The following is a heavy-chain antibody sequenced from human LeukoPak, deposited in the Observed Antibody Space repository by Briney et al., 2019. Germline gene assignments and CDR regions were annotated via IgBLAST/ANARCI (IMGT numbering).Heavy chain of an antibody. V-gene: IGHV4-39*01. J-gene: IGHJ4*02. D-gene: IGHD3-22*01. CDR3: AGGSGSGYYYRLDY. CDR1: GGSISSSSYY. Sequence: PSETLSLTCTVSGGSISSSSYYWGWIRQPPGKGLEWIGSIYYSGSTYYNPSLKSRVTISVDTSKNQFSLKLSSVTAADTAVYYCAGGSGSGYYYRLDYWGQGTLVTVSS. CDR2: IYYSGST.